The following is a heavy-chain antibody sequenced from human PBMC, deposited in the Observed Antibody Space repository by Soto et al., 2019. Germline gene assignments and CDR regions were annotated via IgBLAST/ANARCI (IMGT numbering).Heavy chain of an antibody. CDR2: IYYSEST. Sequence: SETKCVTCTVSGGYIISYYWRWIRKPTGKGLEWIGYIYYSESTNYNPSLKSRVTIAVDTSKNQFSLKLSSVTAADTAVYYCERHGVTGSETDALDIWGQGTMVTVSS. D-gene: IGHD3-10*01. CDR1: GGYIISYY. V-gene: IGHV4-59*08. CDR3: ERHGVTGSETDALDI. J-gene: IGHJ3*02.